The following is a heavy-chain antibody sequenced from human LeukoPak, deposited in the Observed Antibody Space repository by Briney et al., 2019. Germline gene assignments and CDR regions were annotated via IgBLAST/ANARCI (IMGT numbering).Heavy chain of an antibody. CDR3: ATLRLSDHFDY. CDR1: GFTFSSYA. CDR2: ITDNGNTT. J-gene: IGHJ4*02. V-gene: IGHV3-23*05. Sequence: PGGSLRLSCAASGFTFSSYAMNWVRQSAGRGLEWVSAITDNGNTTYYADSVQGRFTISRDNSKSTLYLQMNSLRVEDTAVYYCATLRLSDHFDYWGRGTLVTVSS. D-gene: IGHD2-15*01.